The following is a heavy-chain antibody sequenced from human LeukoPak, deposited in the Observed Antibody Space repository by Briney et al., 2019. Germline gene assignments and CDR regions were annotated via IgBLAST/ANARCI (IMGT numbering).Heavy chain of an antibody. V-gene: IGHV1-2*02. Sequence: ASVKVSCKASGYTFTGYYMHWVRQAPGQGLEWMGWINPNSGGTNYAQKFQGRVTMTRDTSISTAYMELSRLRSDDTAVYYCARRFVPRPLYYYYVDVWGKGTTVTVSS. CDR2: INPNSGGT. CDR3: ARRFVPRPLYYYYVDV. J-gene: IGHJ6*03. D-gene: IGHD6-6*01. CDR1: GYTFTGYY.